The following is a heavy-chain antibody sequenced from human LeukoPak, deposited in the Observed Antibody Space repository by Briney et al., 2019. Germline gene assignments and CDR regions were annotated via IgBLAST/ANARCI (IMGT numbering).Heavy chain of an antibody. CDR1: GYTFTGYY. J-gene: IGHJ4*02. CDR2: INPNSGGT. D-gene: IGHD6-6*01. Sequence: GASVKVSCKASGYTFTGYYMHWVRQAPGQGLEWMGWINPNSGGTNYAQKFQGWVTMTRDTSISTAYMELSRLRSDDTAVYYCARDTTGGEYSSSSIDYWGQGTLVTVSS. CDR3: ARDTTGGEYSSSSIDY. V-gene: IGHV1-2*04.